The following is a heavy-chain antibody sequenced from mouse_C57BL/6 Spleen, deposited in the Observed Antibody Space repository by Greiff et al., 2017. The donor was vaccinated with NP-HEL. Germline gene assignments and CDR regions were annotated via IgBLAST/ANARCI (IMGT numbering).Heavy chain of an antibody. CDR1: GYTFTDYE. V-gene: IGHV1-15*01. CDR3: TDYYGDGAMDY. D-gene: IGHD1-1*01. CDR2: IDPETGGT. Sequence: VQLQQSGAELVRPGASVTLSCKASGYTFTDYEMHWVKQTPVHGLEWIGAIDPETGGTAYNQKFKGKATLTADKSSSTAYMELRSLTSEDSAVYYCTDYYGDGAMDYWGQGTSVTVSS. J-gene: IGHJ4*01.